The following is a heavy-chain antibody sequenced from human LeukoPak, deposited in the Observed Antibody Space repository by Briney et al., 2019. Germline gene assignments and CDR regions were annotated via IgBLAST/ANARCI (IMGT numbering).Heavy chain of an antibody. Sequence: GGSLRLSCAASGFTFSSYSMNWGRQAPGKGLEWVSFISSGGSYIYYADSVKGRFTISRDNAKNSLYLQMNSLRAEDTAVYYCAREIGSAYFDYWGQGTLVTVSS. D-gene: IGHD1-26*01. CDR1: GFTFSSYS. CDR2: ISSGGSYI. CDR3: AREIGSAYFDY. V-gene: IGHV3-21*01. J-gene: IGHJ4*02.